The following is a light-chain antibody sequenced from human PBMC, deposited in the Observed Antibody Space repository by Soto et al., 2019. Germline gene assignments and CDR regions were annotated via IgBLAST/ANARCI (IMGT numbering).Light chain of an antibody. Sequence: EIVLTQSPRTLSLSPGERATLSCRASQSVSSTYLAWYQQKPGQAPRLLIYGASSRATGIPDRFSGSESGTDFSLTISRLEPEDFAVYYCQQYGSSPLFTFGPGTKVEIK. CDR1: QSVSSTY. V-gene: IGKV3-20*01. CDR3: QQYGSSPLFT. J-gene: IGKJ3*01. CDR2: GAS.